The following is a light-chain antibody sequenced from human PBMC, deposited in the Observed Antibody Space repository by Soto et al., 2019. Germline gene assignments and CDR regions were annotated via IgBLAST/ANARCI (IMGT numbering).Light chain of an antibody. J-gene: IGKJ2*01. CDR2: WSS. Sequence: DIVMTQSPDSLPVSLGERATVNCKSSQSVLYSPNNKNYLAWYQQKPGQPPKLLIYWSSTRESGVPDRFSGSGSGTDFTLTISSLQAEDVAVYCCQQYYDTPHTFGQGTKLEIK. CDR3: QQYYDTPHT. CDR1: QSVLYSPNNKNY. V-gene: IGKV4-1*01.